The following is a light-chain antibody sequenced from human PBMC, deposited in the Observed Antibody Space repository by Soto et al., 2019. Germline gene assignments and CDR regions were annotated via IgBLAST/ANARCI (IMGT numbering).Light chain of an antibody. V-gene: IGLV2-23*01. CDR1: SSDVGNYNL. CDR2: EGS. Sequence: QSVLTQPASVSGSPGQSITISCTGTSSDVGNYNLVSWYQQHPGKAPKLMIYEGSKRPSGLSNRFSGSKSGNTASLTISGLQAEDEADYYCCSYAGGSTYVFGTGTKVTV. J-gene: IGLJ1*01. CDR3: CSYAGGSTYV.